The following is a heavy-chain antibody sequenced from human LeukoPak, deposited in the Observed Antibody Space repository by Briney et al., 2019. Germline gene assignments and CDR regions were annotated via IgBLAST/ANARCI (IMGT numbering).Heavy chain of an antibody. CDR1: GASVRSSSYY. D-gene: IGHD5-18*01. CDR2: IHISGNT. CDR3: ARDDSRGYNYGHYWYYVDV. V-gene: IGHV4-61*02. Sequence: NPSETLPLTCTVSGASVRSSSYYWSWIRQSAGKGLEYIGRIHISGNTNYNPSLKSRLTISVDTSKNQFSLNLNSVTAADTAVYYCARDDSRGYNYGHYWYYVDVWGRGTTVTVSS. J-gene: IGHJ6*03.